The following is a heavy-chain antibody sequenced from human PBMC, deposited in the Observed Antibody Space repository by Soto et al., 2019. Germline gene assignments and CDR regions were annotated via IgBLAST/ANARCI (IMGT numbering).Heavy chain of an antibody. Sequence: PSETLSLTCAVYGGSFSGYYWSWIRQPPGEGLEWIANIYYSGNTNYNPSLKSRVTISVDTSRNQFSLKLSSVTAADTAVYYCARNGVSAAADFDYWGQGALVTVSS. CDR1: GGSFSGYY. J-gene: IGHJ4*02. V-gene: IGHV4-59*01. CDR2: IYYSGNT. D-gene: IGHD2-2*01. CDR3: ARNGVSAAADFDY.